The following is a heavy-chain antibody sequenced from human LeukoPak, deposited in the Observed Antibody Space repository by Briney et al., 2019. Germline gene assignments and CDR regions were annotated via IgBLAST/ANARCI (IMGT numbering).Heavy chain of an antibody. Sequence: PGGSLRLSCAASGFDFSSNRMHWVRHAPGQGLVWVSRIKGDGISTNYADSVKGRFTISRDIAKNTLYLQMNSLRAEDTAVYYCARADLRSDAFDIWGQGTMVTVSS. CDR3: ARADLRSDAFDI. CDR1: GFDFSSNR. V-gene: IGHV3-74*01. J-gene: IGHJ3*02. CDR2: IKGDGIST.